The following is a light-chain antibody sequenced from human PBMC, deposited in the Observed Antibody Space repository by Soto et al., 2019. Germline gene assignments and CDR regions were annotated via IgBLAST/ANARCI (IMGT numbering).Light chain of an antibody. V-gene: IGLV2-14*03. CDR2: DVN. J-gene: IGLJ2*01. CDR3: SSYTGSSTSVE. CDR1: SSDVGGYNY. Sequence: QSALTQPASVSGSPGQSITISCTGTSSDVGGYNYVSWYQQHPGKAPKLMIYDVNNRPSGVSYRFSGSKSGNTASLTISGLQAEDEADYYCSSYTGSSTSVEFGGGTKLTVL.